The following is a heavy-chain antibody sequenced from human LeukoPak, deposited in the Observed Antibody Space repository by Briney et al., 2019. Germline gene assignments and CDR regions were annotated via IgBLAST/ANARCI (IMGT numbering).Heavy chain of an antibody. CDR3: AKERPQTTSFDY. V-gene: IGHV3-23*01. CDR1: GFTFSSYA. D-gene: IGHD2/OR15-2a*01. Sequence: GGSLRLSCAASGFTFSSYAMSWVRQAPGNGLEWVSAISGSGGSTYYADSVKGRFTISRDNSKNTLYLQMNSLRAEDTTIYYCAKERPQTTSFDYWGQGTLVTVSS. CDR2: ISGSGGST. J-gene: IGHJ4*02.